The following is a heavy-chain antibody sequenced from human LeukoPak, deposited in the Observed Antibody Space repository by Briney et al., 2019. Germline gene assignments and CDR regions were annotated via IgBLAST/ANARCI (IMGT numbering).Heavy chain of an antibody. V-gene: IGHV1-18*04. Sequence: ASVKVSFKASGYTFTSYGISWVRQAPGQGLEWMGWISAYNGNTNYAQKLQGRVTMTTDPSTSTAYMELRSLRSDDTAVYYCARDPLQYQLTHNWFDPWGQGTLVTVSS. D-gene: IGHD2-2*01. CDR2: ISAYNGNT. J-gene: IGHJ5*02. CDR1: GYTFTSYG. CDR3: ARDPLQYQLTHNWFDP.